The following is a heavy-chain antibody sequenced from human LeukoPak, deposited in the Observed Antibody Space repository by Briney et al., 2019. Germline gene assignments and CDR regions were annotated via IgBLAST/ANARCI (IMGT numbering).Heavy chain of an antibody. CDR2: MNPNSGNT. CDR1: GYTFTSYD. J-gene: IGHJ6*03. D-gene: IGHD3-3*01. Sequence: ASVKVSCKASGYTFTSYDINWVRQATGQGLEWMGWMNPNSGNTGYAQKFQGRVTMTRNTSISTAYMELSSLRSEDTAVYYCARGLRYYDFWSGYYSGGCYYYMDVWGKGTTVTVSS. CDR3: ARGLRYYDFWSGYYSGGCYYYMDV. V-gene: IGHV1-8*01.